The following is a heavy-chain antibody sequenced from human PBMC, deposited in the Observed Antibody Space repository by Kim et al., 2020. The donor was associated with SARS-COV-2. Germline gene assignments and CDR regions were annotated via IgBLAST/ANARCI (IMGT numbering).Heavy chain of an antibody. D-gene: IGHD3-9*01. CDR3: ASLRLGARDVDY. J-gene: IGHJ4*02. Sequence: SETLSLTCTVSGGSISSSSYYWGWIRQPPGKGLEWIGSIYYSGSTYYNPSLKSRVTISVDTSKNQFSLKLSSVTAADTAVYYCASLRLGARDVDYWGQGTLVTVSS. V-gene: IGHV4-39*01. CDR2: IYYSGST. CDR1: GGSISSSSYY.